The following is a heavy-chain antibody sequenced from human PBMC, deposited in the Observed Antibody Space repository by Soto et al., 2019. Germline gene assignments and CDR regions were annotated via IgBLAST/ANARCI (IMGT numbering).Heavy chain of an antibody. CDR2: INPSGGST. Sequence: GAPVQVPRNASGDTFPRDHMPRVRQAPGQGLERRGKINPSGGSTSYAQKFQGRVTMTRDTSTSTVYMELSSLRSEDTAVYYCARSSPRIDAFDIWGRGTMVTVSS. V-gene: IGHV1-46*01. CDR1: GDTFPRDH. CDR3: ARSSPRIDAFDI. J-gene: IGHJ3*02.